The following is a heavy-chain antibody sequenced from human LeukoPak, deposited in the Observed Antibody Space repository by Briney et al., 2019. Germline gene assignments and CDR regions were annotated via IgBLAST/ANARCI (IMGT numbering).Heavy chain of an antibody. CDR2: IYYSGST. CDR3: ARDSGSYGFDY. Sequence: SETLSLTCTVSGGSISSYYWSWIRQPPGKGLEWIGYIYYSGSTNYNPSLKSRVTISVDTSKNHFSLKLTSVTAADTAVYYCARDSGSYGFDYWGQGTLVTVSS. J-gene: IGHJ4*02. CDR1: GGSISSYY. D-gene: IGHD1-26*01. V-gene: IGHV4-59*12.